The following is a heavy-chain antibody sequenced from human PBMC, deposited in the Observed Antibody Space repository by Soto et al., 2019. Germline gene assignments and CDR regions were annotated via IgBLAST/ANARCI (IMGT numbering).Heavy chain of an antibody. CDR3: ARDLPPFITGTMVATDYYGMDV. D-gene: IGHD1-7*01. V-gene: IGHV1-2*02. CDR2: INPNSGGT. CDR1: GYTFTGYY. J-gene: IGHJ6*02. Sequence: GASVKVSCKASGYTFTGYYMHWVRQAPGQGLGWMGWINPNSGGTNYAQKFQGRVTMTRDTSISTAYMELSRLRSDDTAVYYCARDLPPFITGTMVATDYYGMDVWGQGTTVTVSS.